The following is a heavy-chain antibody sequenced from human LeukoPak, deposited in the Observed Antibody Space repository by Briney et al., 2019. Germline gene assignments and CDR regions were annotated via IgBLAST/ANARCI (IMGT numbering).Heavy chain of an antibody. Sequence: SETLSLTCTVSGGSITTTNWWSWVRQFPGQGLQWIGEVSLEGVRNYNPSLTSRVTMSLDRAKNLLSLNLNSVTAADTAVYYCASHLVGGRQPVEYYFDSWGQGTLVTVSS. D-gene: IGHD6-6*01. CDR2: VSLEGVR. V-gene: IGHV4-4*02. CDR3: ASHLVGGRQPVEYYFDS. J-gene: IGHJ4*02. CDR1: GGSITTTNW.